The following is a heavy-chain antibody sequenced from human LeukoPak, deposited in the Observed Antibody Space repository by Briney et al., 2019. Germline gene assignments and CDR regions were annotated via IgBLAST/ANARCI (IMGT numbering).Heavy chain of an antibody. J-gene: IGHJ4*02. D-gene: IGHD3-10*01. V-gene: IGHV3-7*01. Sequence: PGGSLRLSCAASGFTFSSYWMSWVRQAPGKGLEWVANIKQDGSEKYYVDSVKGRFTIPRDNAKNSLYLQMNSLRAEDTAVYYCARDPSKPSPLLVHGRDYFDYWGQGTLVTVSS. CDR3: ARDPSKPSPLLVHGRDYFDY. CDR1: GFTFSSYW. CDR2: IKQDGSEK.